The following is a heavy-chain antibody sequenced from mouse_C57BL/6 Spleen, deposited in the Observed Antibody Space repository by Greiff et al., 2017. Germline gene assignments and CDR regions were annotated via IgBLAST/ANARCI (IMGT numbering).Heavy chain of an antibody. D-gene: IGHD1-1*01. CDR2: IDPETGGT. CDR1: GYTFTDYE. J-gene: IGHJ4*01. V-gene: IGHV1-15*01. CDR3: TRLIITTVVATEGVYYYAMDY. Sequence: QVHVKQSGAELVRPGASVTLSCKASGYTFTDYEMHWVKQTPVHGLEWIGAIDPETGGTAYNQKFKGKAILTADKSSSTAYMELRSLTSEDSAVYYCTRLIITTVVATEGVYYYAMDYWGQGTSVTVSS.